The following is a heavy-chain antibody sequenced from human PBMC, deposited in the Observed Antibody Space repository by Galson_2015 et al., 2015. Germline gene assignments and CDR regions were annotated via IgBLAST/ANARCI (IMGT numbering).Heavy chain of an antibody. D-gene: IGHD1-7*01. CDR3: ARVTHSQLRRLQSQKPTGFDY. CDR1: GGSISSYY. V-gene: IGHV4-59*01. Sequence: LSLTCTVSGGSISSYYWSWIRQPPGKGLEWIGYIYYSGSTNYNPSLKSRVTISVDTSKNQFSLKLSSVTAADTAVYYCARVTHSQLRRLQSQKPTGFDYWGQGTLVAVSS. CDR2: IYYSGST. J-gene: IGHJ4*02.